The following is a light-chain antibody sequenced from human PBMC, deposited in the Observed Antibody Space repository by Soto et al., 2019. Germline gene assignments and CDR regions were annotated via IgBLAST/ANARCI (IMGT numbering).Light chain of an antibody. CDR1: NIGGKS. Sequence: SYYLTQPPAVSVAPVQTATIPCGGSNIGGKSVHWYRQRPDQAPVLVLYDDGDRPSGIPERLSGSNSGDTATLTISRVEAGDEADYYCQVWDTXSDVVFGGGTKVT. J-gene: IGLJ2*01. V-gene: IGLV3-21*02. CDR3: QVWDTXSDVV. CDR2: DDG.